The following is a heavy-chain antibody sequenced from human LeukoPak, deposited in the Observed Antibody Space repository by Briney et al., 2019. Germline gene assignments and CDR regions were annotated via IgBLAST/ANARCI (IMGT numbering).Heavy chain of an antibody. CDR3: ARESRTVRGLWDGNYYYYMDV. D-gene: IGHD3-10*01. J-gene: IGHJ6*03. V-gene: IGHV4-61*02. CDR1: GGSISSDSYC. Sequence: SQTLSLTCTVSGGSISSDSYCWSWLRQPAGKGLEWIGRIYTSGSTNYNPSLKSPATISVDTSKNQFSLKLSSVTAADTGVYYCARESRTVRGLWDGNYYYYMDVWGKGTTVTISS. CDR2: IYTSGST.